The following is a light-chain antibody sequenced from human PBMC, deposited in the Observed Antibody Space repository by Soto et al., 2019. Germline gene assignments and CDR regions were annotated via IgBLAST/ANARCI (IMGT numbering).Light chain of an antibody. J-gene: IGLJ1*01. CDR2: DVS. Sequence: QSALTQPDSVSGSPGHSITISCTGTSSDVGGYNYVSCYQHHPGKAPKLIIYDVSNRPSGVSNRFSGSKSGNTASLTISGLQPEDEADYYGRSYTSSNARQIAFGTGTTVTVL. CDR1: SSDVGGYNY. V-gene: IGLV2-14*03. CDR3: RSYTSSNARQIA.